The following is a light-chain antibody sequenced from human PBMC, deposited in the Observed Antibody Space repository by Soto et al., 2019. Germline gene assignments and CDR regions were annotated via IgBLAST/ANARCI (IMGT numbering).Light chain of an antibody. J-gene: IGKJ5*01. CDR2: DAS. V-gene: IGKV3-11*01. Sequence: ENVLTQSPAPLSFSPGEKATRFCRASQSVSSHLAWFQQRPGQAPRLLIYDASNRATGIPARFSGRGSGTDFTLTISSLEPEEFAVYYCQQRSSAITCGQGTRLEIK. CDR3: QQRSSAIT. CDR1: QSVSSH.